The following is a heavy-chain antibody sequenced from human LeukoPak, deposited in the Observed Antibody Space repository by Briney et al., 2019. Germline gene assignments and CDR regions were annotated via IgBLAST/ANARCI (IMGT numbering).Heavy chain of an antibody. Sequence: GGSLRLSCTVSGFTFGDYAMSWFRQAPGKGLEWVSVIYSGGSTYYADSVKGRFTISRDNSKNTLYLQMNSLRAEDTAVYYCARGRFGRAATYFDYWGQGTLVTVSS. D-gene: IGHD3-16*01. CDR1: GFTFGDYA. CDR3: ARGRFGRAATYFDY. CDR2: IYSGGST. J-gene: IGHJ4*02. V-gene: IGHV3-66*01.